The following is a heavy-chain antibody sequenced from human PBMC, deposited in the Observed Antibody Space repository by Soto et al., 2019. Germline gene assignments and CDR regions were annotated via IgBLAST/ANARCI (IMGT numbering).Heavy chain of an antibody. Sequence: GGSLRLSCKASGFMFNNSAMTWVRQAPGQGLQWVASVSDNGGSRGGTYYADSVKGRFTISRDNSKNTLYLQLDSLTGADTAVYYCARAKAVVIPALDIWGQGTMVTVSS. J-gene: IGHJ3*02. CDR3: ARAKAVVIPALDI. CDR2: VSDNGGSRGGT. V-gene: IGHV3-23*01. D-gene: IGHD2-21*01. CDR1: GFMFNNSA.